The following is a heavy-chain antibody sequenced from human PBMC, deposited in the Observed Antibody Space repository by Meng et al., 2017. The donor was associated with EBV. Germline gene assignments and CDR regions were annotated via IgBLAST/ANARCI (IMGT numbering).Heavy chain of an antibody. Sequence: HIPLKEYGPTLVKPTQTLTLSCTFSGFSLSTGGAAVGWIRQPPGKALEWLAIVYWDDDKRYSPSLKSRLTITKDTSKNQVVLTMTNMGPGDTATYFCAHRKNNWEVIEIDYWGQGTLVTVSS. D-gene: IGHD1-1*01. J-gene: IGHJ4*02. V-gene: IGHV2-5*02. CDR2: VYWDDDK. CDR1: GFSLSTGGAA. CDR3: AHRKNNWEVIEIDY.